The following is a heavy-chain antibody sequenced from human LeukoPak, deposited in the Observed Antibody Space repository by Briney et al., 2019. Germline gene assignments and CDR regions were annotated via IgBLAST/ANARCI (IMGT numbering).Heavy chain of an antibody. CDR1: GGSFSGYY. CDR3: ASRDTAMANRN. D-gene: IGHD5-18*01. Sequence: PSETLSLTCAVYGGSFSGYYWSWIRQPPGKGLEWIGEINHSGSTNYNPSLKSRVTISVDTSKNQFSLKLSSVTAADTAVYYCASRDTAMANRNWGQGTPVTVSS. V-gene: IGHV4-34*01. J-gene: IGHJ4*02. CDR2: INHSGST.